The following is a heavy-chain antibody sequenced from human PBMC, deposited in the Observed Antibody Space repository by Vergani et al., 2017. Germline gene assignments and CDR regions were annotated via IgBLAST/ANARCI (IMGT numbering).Heavy chain of an antibody. CDR1: GFRFREHG. CDR3: AKDHRYYDSSDPFHH. CDR2: ISGHDHRT. J-gene: IGHJ1*01. V-gene: IGHV3-23*01. D-gene: IGHD3-22*01. Sequence: EVQLLESGGGSVQPGESLRLSCVASGFRFREHGMNWVRQAPGKGLEWVSGISGHDHRTLYADSVKGRFIISRDNSKSTVYLQMNSLRAEDTAVYYCAKDHRYYDSSDPFHHWGQGTLVTVSS.